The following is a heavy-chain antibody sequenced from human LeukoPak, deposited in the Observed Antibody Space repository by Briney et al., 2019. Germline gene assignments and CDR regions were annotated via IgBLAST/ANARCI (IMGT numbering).Heavy chain of an antibody. D-gene: IGHD6-19*01. J-gene: IGHJ4*02. CDR2: INHSGST. Sequence: SETLSLTCAVYGGSFSGYYWSWIRQPPGKGLEWIGEINHSGSTNYNPSLKSRVTISVDTSKNQFSLKLSSVTAADTAVHYCAAGAPGSGWYVGYWGQGTLVTVSS. V-gene: IGHV4-34*01. CDR1: GGSFSGYY. CDR3: AAGAPGSGWYVGY.